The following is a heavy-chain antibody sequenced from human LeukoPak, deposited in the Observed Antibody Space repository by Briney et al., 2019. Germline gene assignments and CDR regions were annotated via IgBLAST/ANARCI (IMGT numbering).Heavy chain of an antibody. CDR3: ATDLESTINAFDI. D-gene: IGHD2/OR15-2a*01. CDR1: GYTLTELS. CDR2: FDPEDGET. Sequence: ASVKVSCKVSGYTLTELSMHWVRQAPGKGLEWVGGFDPEDGETIYAQKFQGRVTMTEDTSTDTAYMELSSLRSEDTAVYYCATDLESTINAFDIWGQGTMVTVSS. J-gene: IGHJ3*02. V-gene: IGHV1-24*01.